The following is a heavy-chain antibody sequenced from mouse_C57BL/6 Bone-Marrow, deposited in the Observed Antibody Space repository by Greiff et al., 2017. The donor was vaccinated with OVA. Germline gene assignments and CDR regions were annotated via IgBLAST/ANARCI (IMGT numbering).Heavy chain of an antibody. CDR2: ISYDGSN. D-gene: IGHD1-1*01. V-gene: IGHV3-6*01. CDR3: ARGLGSSYAMDY. J-gene: IGHJ4*01. CDR1: GYSITSGYY. Sequence: EVKLMESGPGLVKPSQSLSLTCSVTGYSITSGYYWNWIRQFPGNKLEWMGYISYDGSNNYNPSLKNRISITRDTSKNQFFLKLNSVTTEDTATYYCARGLGSSYAMDYWGQGTSVTVSS.